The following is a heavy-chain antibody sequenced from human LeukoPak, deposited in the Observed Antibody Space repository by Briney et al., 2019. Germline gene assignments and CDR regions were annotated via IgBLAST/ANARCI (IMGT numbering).Heavy chain of an antibody. D-gene: IGHD4-17*01. CDR2: ISGSTTYI. CDR1: GFTFSSYS. CDR3: VSDTVGDY. Sequence: GSLRLSCAASGFTFSSYSMNWVRQAPGKGQEWVSSISGSTTYIYYADSVKGRFTISRDNAKNSLYLQMNSLRAEDTAVYYCVSDTVGDYWGQGTLVTVSS. V-gene: IGHV3-21*01. J-gene: IGHJ4*02.